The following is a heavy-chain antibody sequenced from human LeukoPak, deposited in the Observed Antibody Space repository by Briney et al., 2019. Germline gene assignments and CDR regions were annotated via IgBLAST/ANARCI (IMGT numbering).Heavy chain of an antibody. Sequence: GASVKVSCKASGGTFSSYAIGWVRQAPGQGLEGMGGIIPIFDTPNYAQKFQGRVTITADESTSTAYMELSSLRSEDTAVYYCARSAVFRSPFSYYYYYYMDVWGKGTTVTFSS. CDR1: GGTFSSYA. CDR3: ARSAVFRSPFSYYYYYYMDV. CDR2: IIPIFDTP. V-gene: IGHV1-69*13. J-gene: IGHJ6*03. D-gene: IGHD1-26*01.